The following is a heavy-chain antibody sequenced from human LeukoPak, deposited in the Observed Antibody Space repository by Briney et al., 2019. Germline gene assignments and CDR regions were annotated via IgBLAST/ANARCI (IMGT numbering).Heavy chain of an antibody. J-gene: IGHJ3*02. CDR3: TIRSAQWLVVDVGAFDI. V-gene: IGHV3-21*01. CDR1: GFTFSGSA. Sequence: TGGSLRLSCAASGFTFSGSAMHWVRQAPGNGLEWVSSISSSSSYIYYADSVKGRFTISRDNAKNSLYLQMNSLRAEDTAVYYCTIRSAQWLVVDVGAFDIWGQGTMVTVSS. CDR2: ISSSSSYI. D-gene: IGHD6-19*01.